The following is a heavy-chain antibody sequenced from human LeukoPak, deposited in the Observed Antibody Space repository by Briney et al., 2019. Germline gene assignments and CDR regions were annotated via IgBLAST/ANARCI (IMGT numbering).Heavy chain of an antibody. Sequence: GGSLRLSCAASGFTVSSNYMSWVRQAPGKGLEWVSVIYSGGSTYYADSVKGRFTISRDNSKNTLYLQMNSLRAEDTAVYYCARPDRGGLYGMGVWGQGTTVTVSS. J-gene: IGHJ6*02. D-gene: IGHD2-15*01. CDR3: ARPDRGGLYGMGV. CDR1: GFTVSSNY. V-gene: IGHV3-53*01. CDR2: IYSGGST.